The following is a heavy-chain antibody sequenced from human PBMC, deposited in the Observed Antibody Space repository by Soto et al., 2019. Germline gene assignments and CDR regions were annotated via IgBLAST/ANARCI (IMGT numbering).Heavy chain of an antibody. CDR3: ARDSSPVVGATEFDY. CDR1: GYTFTGYY. Sequence: QVQLVQSGAEVKKPGASVKVSCKASGYTFTGYYMHWVRQAPGQGLEWMGWINPNSGGTNYAQKFQGWVTMTRDTSISTAYMQLSRLISDDTDVYYCARDSSPVVGATEFDYLGQGTLVTVSS. J-gene: IGHJ4*02. V-gene: IGHV1-2*04. D-gene: IGHD1-26*01. CDR2: INPNSGGT.